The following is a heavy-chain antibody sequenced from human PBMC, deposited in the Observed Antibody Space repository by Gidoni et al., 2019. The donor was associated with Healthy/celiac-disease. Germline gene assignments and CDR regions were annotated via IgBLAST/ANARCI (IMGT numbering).Heavy chain of an antibody. CDR3: ARDRRMAAAGPPLGFDY. V-gene: IGHV1-3*01. CDR1: GYTFTSYA. D-gene: IGHD6-13*01. J-gene: IGHJ4*02. Sequence: QVQLVQSGAEVKKPGASVKVSCKASGYTFTSYAMHWVRQAPGQRLEWMGWINAGNGNTKYSQKFQGRVTITRDTSASTAYMELSSLRSEDTAVYYCARDRRMAAAGPPLGFDYWGQGTLVTVSS. CDR2: INAGNGNT.